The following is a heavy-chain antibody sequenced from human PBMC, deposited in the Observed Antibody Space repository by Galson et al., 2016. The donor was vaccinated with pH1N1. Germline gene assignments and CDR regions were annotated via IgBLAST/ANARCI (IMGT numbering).Heavy chain of an antibody. CDR3: ARTNGGTHWGGLDY. J-gene: IGHJ4*01. Sequence: SLRLSCAASGFSISNYVMQWVRQAPGKGLEYLATITTNGAGTFYTNSVKGRFTISRGNSKNTLYLQMDSLRVEDVGVYYCARTNGGTHWGGLDYWGHGTLVTVSS. CDR1: GFSISNYV. V-gene: IGHV3-64*01. D-gene: IGHD2-8*01. CDR2: ITTNGAGT.